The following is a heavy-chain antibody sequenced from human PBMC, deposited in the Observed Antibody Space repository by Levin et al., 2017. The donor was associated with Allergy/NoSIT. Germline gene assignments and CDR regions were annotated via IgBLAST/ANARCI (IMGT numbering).Heavy chain of an antibody. CDR3: AKDITWSGYYTDRGYYYGMDG. J-gene: IGHJ6*02. V-gene: IGHV3-9*01. D-gene: IGHD3-3*01. CDR1: GFTFDDYA. CDR2: ISWNSGSI. Sequence: LSLTCAASGFTFDDYAMHWVRQAPGKGLEWVSGISWNSGSIGYADSVKGRFTISRDNAKNSLYLQMNSLRAEDTALYYCAKDITWSGYYTDRGYYYGMDGWGQGTTVTVSS.